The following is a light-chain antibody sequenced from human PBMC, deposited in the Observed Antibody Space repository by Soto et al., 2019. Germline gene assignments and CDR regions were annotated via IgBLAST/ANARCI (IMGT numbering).Light chain of an antibody. V-gene: IGKV1-33*01. CDR1: QDISNF. CDR2: DAS. CDR3: QQHDSLPWT. Sequence: DIHMTQSPSSLSASVGDRITVTCQASQDISNFLNWYQYKPGEAPKLLIFDASYLATGVPSRFSGGGFGTDFTFTISSRQPEENATYYCQQHDSLPWTFGQGTKVDFK. J-gene: IGKJ1*01.